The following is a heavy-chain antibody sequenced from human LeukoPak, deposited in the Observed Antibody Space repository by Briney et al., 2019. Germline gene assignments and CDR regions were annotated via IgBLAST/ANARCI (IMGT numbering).Heavy chain of an antibody. Sequence: GGSLRLSCAASGFTFSSYAMSWVRQAPGKGLEWVSAISGSGGSTYYADSVKGRFTISRDNSKNTLYLQMNSLRAEDTAVYYCAKNPGGYSYGPQLDYWGQGTLVTVSS. V-gene: IGHV3-23*01. J-gene: IGHJ4*02. CDR1: GFTFSSYA. CDR3: AKNPGGYSYGPQLDY. CDR2: ISGSGGST. D-gene: IGHD5-18*01.